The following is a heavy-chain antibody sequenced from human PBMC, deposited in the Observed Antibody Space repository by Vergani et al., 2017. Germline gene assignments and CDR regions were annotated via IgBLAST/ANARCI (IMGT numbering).Heavy chain of an antibody. CDR2: ISWNSGSI. V-gene: IGHV3-9*01. J-gene: IGHJ3*02. CDR3: AKDTRYDSSGYYLGDAFDI. D-gene: IGHD3-22*01. CDR1: GFTFDDYA. Sequence: VQLVESGGGLVKPGGSLRLSCAASGFTFDDYAMHWVRQAPGKGLEWVSGISWNSGSIGYADSVKGRFTISRDNAKNSLYLQMNSLRAEDTALYYCAKDTRYDSSGYYLGDAFDIWGQGTMVTVSS.